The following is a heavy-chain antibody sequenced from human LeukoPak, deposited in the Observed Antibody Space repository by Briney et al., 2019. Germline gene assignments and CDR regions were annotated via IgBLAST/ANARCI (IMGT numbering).Heavy chain of an antibody. CDR1: GYTFTSYG. Sequence: GASVKVSCKASGYTFTSYGISWVRQAPGQGLEWMGWISAYNGNTNYAQKLQGRVTMTTDTSTSTAYMELRSLRSDDTAVYYCAKGRGGYHYYYMDVWGKGTTVTVSS. CDR2: ISAYNGNT. CDR3: AKGRGGYHYYYMDV. D-gene: IGHD2-15*01. V-gene: IGHV1-18*01. J-gene: IGHJ6*03.